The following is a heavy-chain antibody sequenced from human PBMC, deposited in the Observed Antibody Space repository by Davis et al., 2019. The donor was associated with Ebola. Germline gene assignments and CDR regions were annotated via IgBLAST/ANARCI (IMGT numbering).Heavy chain of an antibody. V-gene: IGHV3-13*01. CDR3: AREGYSSSHYYGMDV. Sequence: GESLKISCAASGFTFSSYDMHWVRQATGKGLEWVSAIGTAGDTYYPGSVKGRFTISRENAKNSLYLQMNSLRAGDTAVYYCAREGYSSSHYYGMDVWGQGTTVTVSS. D-gene: IGHD6-13*01. J-gene: IGHJ6*02. CDR1: GFTFSSYD. CDR2: IGTAGDT.